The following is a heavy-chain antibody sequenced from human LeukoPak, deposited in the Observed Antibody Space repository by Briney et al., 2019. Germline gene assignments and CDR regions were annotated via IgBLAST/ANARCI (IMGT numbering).Heavy chain of an antibody. V-gene: IGHV1-18*01. D-gene: IGHD3-10*01. Sequence: ASVKVSCKVSGYTLTELSMHWVRQAPGQGLEWMGWISAYNGNTNYAQKLQGRVTMTTDTSTSTAYMELRSLRSDDTAVYYCARVGVDMVRGVNAFDIWGQGTMVTVSS. CDR1: GYTLTELS. CDR2: ISAYNGNT. CDR3: ARVGVDMVRGVNAFDI. J-gene: IGHJ3*02.